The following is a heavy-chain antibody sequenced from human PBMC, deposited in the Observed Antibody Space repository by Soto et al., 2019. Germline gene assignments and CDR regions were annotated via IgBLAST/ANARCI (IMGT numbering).Heavy chain of an antibody. V-gene: IGHV1-69*01. CDR2: IIPISGTA. J-gene: IGHJ4*02. CDR3: ARGPTLRVTTIYFDY. Sequence: QVQLVQSGAEVKKPGSSVKVSCKASGGTFSSYAISWVRQAPGQGLEWMGGIIPISGTANYAQKFQGSVTITADESTSTAYVELSSLRSEDTAVYYCARGPTLRVTTIYFDYWGQGTLVTVSS. D-gene: IGHD4-17*01. CDR1: GGTFSSYA.